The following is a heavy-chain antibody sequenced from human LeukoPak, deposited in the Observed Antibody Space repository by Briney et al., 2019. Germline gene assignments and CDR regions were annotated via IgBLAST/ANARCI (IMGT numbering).Heavy chain of an antibody. J-gene: IGHJ3*02. V-gene: IGHV3-23*01. CDR2: MSGSGGST. D-gene: IGHD3-22*01. CDR3: ARWPIVVGAFDI. Sequence: PGGSLRLSCAASGFTFSSYAMSWVREAPGRGLEWVSVMSGSGGSTYYADSVKGRFTISRDNSKNTLYLQMNSLRAEDTAVYYCARWPIVVGAFDIWGQGTMVTVSS. CDR1: GFTFSSYA.